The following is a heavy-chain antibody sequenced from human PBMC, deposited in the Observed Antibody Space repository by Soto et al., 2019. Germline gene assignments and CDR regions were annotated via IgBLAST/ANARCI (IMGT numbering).Heavy chain of an antibody. CDR2: ISAYNGNT. CDR1: GYTFTSYG. Sequence: ASVKVSCKASGYTFTSYGISRVRQAPGQGLEWMGWISAYNGNTNYAQKLQGRVTMTTDTSTSTAYMELRSLRSDDTAVKYCAREGSANPIEYWGQATLVTVPS. D-gene: IGHD7-27*01. V-gene: IGHV1-18*01. CDR3: AREGSANPIEY. J-gene: IGHJ4*02.